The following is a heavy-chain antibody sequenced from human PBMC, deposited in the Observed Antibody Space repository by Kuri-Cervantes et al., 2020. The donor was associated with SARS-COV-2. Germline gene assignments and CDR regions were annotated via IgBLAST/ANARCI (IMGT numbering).Heavy chain of an antibody. D-gene: IGHD5-12*01. CDR1: GGTFSSYT. CDR3: ARSGYDRAGYFDY. V-gene: IGHV1-69*02. Sequence: SVKVSCKASGGTFSSYTISWVRQAPGQGLEWMGRIIPILGIANYAQKSQGRVTITADKSTSTVYMELSSLRSEDTAVYYCARSGYDRAGYFDYWGQGTLVTVSS. J-gene: IGHJ4*02. CDR2: IIPILGIA.